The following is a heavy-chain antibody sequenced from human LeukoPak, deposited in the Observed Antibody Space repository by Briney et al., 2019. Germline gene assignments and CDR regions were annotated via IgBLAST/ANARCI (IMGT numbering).Heavy chain of an antibody. V-gene: IGHV3-30*04. CDR1: GFTFSSYA. J-gene: IGHJ5*02. CDR3: ARGREIARYYYGSGRENWFDP. D-gene: IGHD3-10*01. Sequence: GGSLRLSCAASGFTFSSYAMHWVRQAPGKGLEWVAVISYDGSNKYYADSVKGRFTVSRDNSKNTLYLQMNSLRAEDTAVYYCARGREIARYYYGSGRENWFDPWGQGTLVTVSS. CDR2: ISYDGSNK.